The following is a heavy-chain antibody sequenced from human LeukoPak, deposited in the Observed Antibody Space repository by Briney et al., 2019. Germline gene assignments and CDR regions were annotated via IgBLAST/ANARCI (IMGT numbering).Heavy chain of an antibody. Sequence: SETLSLTCTVSGGSISSYYWSWIRQPPGKGLEWIGYIYYSGSTNYNPSLKSRVTISVDTSKNQFSLKLSSVTAADTAVYYCARDQYDAFDIWGQGTMVTVSS. CDR3: ARDQYDAFDI. CDR2: IYYSGST. J-gene: IGHJ3*02. CDR1: GGSISSYY. V-gene: IGHV4-59*01.